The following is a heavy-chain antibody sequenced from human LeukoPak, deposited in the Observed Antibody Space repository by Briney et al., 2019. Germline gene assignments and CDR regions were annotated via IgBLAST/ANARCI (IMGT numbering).Heavy chain of an antibody. D-gene: IGHD3-10*01. CDR1: GGSFSGYY. J-gene: IGHJ4*02. CDR2: INHSGST. V-gene: IGHV4-34*01. Sequence: PSETLSLTCAVYGGSFSGYYWSWIRQPPGKGLEWIGEINHSGSTNYNPSLKSRVTISVDTSKNQFSLKLSSVTAAETAVYYCASRRGGRDYWGQGTLVTVSS. CDR3: ASRRGGRDY.